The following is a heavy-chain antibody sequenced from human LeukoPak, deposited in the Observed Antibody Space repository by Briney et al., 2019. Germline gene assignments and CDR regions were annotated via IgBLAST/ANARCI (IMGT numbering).Heavy chain of an antibody. CDR1: GVSISSGGYG. J-gene: IGHJ4*02. Sequence: SQTLSLTCTVSGVSISSGGYGWRWLRQHPGKGLEWIGYIYYSGSNYYNPSLKSRVTISVDTSKNQFSLKLSSVTAADTAVYYCAREGVAARRAFDYWGQGTLVTVSS. CDR3: AREGVAARRAFDY. V-gene: IGHV4-31*03. CDR2: IYYSGSN. D-gene: IGHD6-6*01.